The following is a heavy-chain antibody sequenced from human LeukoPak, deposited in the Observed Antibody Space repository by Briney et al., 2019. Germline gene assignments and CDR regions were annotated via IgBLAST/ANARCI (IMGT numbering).Heavy chain of an antibody. Sequence: GGSLRLSCTASGFTFGDYAMSWVRQAPGKGLEWVGFIRSKAYGGTTEYAASVKGRFTISRDDSKSIAYLQMNSLRAEDTAVYYCARDVGDLWGQGTLVTVSS. D-gene: IGHD2-21*02. J-gene: IGHJ4*02. CDR3: ARDVGDL. CDR1: GFTFGDYA. V-gene: IGHV3-49*04. CDR2: IRSKAYGGTT.